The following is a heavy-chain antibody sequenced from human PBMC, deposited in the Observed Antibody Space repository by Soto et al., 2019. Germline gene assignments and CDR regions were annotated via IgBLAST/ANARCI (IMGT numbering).Heavy chain of an antibody. J-gene: IGHJ4*02. CDR2: IVPIFGTA. V-gene: IGHV1-69*06. Sequence: SVKVSCKASGGTFSSYAISWVRQAPGQGLEWMGGIVPIFGTANYAQKFQGRVTITADKSTSTAYMELSSLRSEDTAVYYCARGGSTYYYDSSGYLFRFWGQGTLVTVSS. CDR1: GGTFSSYA. CDR3: ARGGSTYYYDSSGYLFRF. D-gene: IGHD3-22*01.